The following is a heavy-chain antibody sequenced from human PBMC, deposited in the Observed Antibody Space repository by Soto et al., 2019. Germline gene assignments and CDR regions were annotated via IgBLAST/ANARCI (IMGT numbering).Heavy chain of an antibody. CDR2: ISGSGGST. CDR3: AKMGDIVVLVAPNNCFDL. D-gene: IGHD2-15*01. J-gene: IGHJ5*02. V-gene: IGHV3-23*01. Sequence: EVQLLESGGGLVQPGGSLRLSCAASGFTFSSYAMSWVRQAPGKGLEWVSAISGSGGSTYYADSVKGRFTIARDNSKNTLYLQMSSRRAEDTAVYYCAKMGDIVVLVAPNNCFDLRGQGTLVT. CDR1: GFTFSSYA.